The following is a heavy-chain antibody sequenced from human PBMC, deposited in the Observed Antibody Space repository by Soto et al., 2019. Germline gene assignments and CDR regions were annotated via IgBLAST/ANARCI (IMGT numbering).Heavy chain of an antibody. J-gene: IGHJ4*01. CDR1: GYTFTSYG. Sequence: GASVKVSCKASGYTFTSYGIHWVRQAPGQGLEWMGWINGNNGDTNYAQSLQGRVTMTTDTSMTTAYMELRSLKSDDTAVYYCARYSRPQGAEDLWGQGTLVTVSS. CDR3: ARYSRPQGAEDL. CDR2: INGNNGDT. V-gene: IGHV1-18*04. D-gene: IGHD5-18*01.